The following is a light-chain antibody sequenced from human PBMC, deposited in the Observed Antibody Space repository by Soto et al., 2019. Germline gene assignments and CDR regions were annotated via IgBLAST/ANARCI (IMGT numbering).Light chain of an antibody. CDR1: QSISSW. J-gene: IGKJ1*01. CDR3: QQYNSYSWA. CDR2: KAS. V-gene: IGKV1-5*03. Sequence: DIQMTQSPSTLSASVGDRVTITCRASQSISSWLAWYQQKPGKAPKLLIYKASSLESGVPPRFSGSGSGTEFPISISSLQPDDFATYYCQQYNSYSWAFGQGTKVEIK.